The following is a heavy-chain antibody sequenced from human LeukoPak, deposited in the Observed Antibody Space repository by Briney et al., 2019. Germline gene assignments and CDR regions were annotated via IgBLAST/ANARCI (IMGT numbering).Heavy chain of an antibody. V-gene: IGHV4-34*01. D-gene: IGHD5-18*01. CDR3: ARDGGKDTPDTAMAYYYYYGMDV. Sequence: SETLSLTCAVSGGSFSGYYWSWIRQPPGKGLEWIGEINHSGSTNYNPSLKSRVTISVDTSKNQFSLKLSSVIAADTAVYYCARDGGKDTPDTAMAYYYYYGMDVWGQGTTVTVSS. J-gene: IGHJ6*02. CDR2: INHSGST. CDR1: GGSFSGYY.